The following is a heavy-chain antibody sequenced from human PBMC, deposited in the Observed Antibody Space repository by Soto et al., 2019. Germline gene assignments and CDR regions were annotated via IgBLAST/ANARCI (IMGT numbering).Heavy chain of an antibody. CDR1: GDSISSGSYY. V-gene: IGHV4-39*01. J-gene: IGHJ5*02. Sequence: PSEPLSLTCTVSGDSISSGSYYWDWIRQPPGKGLEWIGNIFYSGSTLYNPSLKGRVSIDVDTSSNQFSLRLTSVTAADTAVYFCARSGGYSGYDHFFDPWGHGTLVTVSS. CDR3: ARSGGYSGYDHFFDP. CDR2: IFYSGST. D-gene: IGHD5-12*01.